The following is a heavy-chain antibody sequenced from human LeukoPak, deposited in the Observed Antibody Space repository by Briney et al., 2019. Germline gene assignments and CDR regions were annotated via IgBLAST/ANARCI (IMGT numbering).Heavy chain of an antibody. CDR3: ASSTGRSRYYMDV. J-gene: IGHJ6*03. V-gene: IGHV4-4*02. D-gene: IGHD3-10*01. CDR2: IYHSGST. CDR1: GGSISSSNW. Sequence: PSETLSPTCAVSGGSISSSNWWSWVRQPPGKGLEWIGEIYHSGSTNYNPSLKSRVTISVDKSKNQFSLKLSSVTAADTAVYYCASSTGRSRYYMDVWGKGTTVTVSS.